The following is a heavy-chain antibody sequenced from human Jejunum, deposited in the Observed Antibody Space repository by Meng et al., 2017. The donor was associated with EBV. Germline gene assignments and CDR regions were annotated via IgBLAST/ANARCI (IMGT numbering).Heavy chain of an antibody. Sequence: QVQLQVSGPGLVKPPEALSLTCTVSGGCINDYYWSWSRLPPGKGLVWIGYIYYTGSTRYYPSTQSRVTMSVDTSKNQVSLKMRSVTAADTAVYYCSSIRMGGASWDFWGQGTLVTVSS. CDR3: SSIRMGGASWDF. D-gene: IGHD1-26*01. CDR1: GGCINDYY. CDR2: IYYTGST. J-gene: IGHJ4*02. V-gene: IGHV4-59*01.